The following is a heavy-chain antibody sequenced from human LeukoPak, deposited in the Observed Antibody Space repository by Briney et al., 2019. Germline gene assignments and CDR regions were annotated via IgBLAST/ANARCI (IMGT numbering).Heavy chain of an antibody. CDR1: GGSISSYY. CDR3: ARDKSRWPHWYFDL. V-gene: IGHV4-4*07. J-gene: IGHJ2*01. D-gene: IGHD4-23*01. CDR2: IYTSGST. Sequence: SETLSLTCTVSGGSISSYYWSWIRQPAGKGLEGIGRIYTSGSTNYNPSLKSRVTMSVDTSKNQFSLKLSSVTAADTAVYYCARDKSRWPHWYFDLWGRGTLVTVSS.